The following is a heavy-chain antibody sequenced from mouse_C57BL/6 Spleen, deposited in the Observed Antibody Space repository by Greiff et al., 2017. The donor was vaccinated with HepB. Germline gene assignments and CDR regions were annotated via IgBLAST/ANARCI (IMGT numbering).Heavy chain of an antibody. CDR1: GYTFTSYW. CDR3: ATYGSSYPYYFDY. D-gene: IGHD1-1*01. V-gene: IGHV1-64*01. J-gene: IGHJ2*01. CDR2: IHPNSGST. Sequence: QVQLQQPGAELVKPGASVKLSCKASGYTFTSYWIHWVKQRPGQGLEWIGMIHPNSGSTNYNEKFKSKATLTVDKSSSTAYMQLSSLTSEDSAVYYCATYGSSYPYYFDYWGQGTTLTVSS.